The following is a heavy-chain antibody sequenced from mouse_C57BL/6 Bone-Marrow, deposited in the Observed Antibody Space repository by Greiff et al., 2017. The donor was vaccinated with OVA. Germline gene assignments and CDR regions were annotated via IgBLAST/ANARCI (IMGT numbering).Heavy chain of an antibody. CDR1: GFTFSSYA. CDR3: ARALWDGAMDY. J-gene: IGHJ4*01. V-gene: IGHV5-4*03. D-gene: IGHD4-1*01. CDR2: ISDGGSYT. Sequence: EVKVVESGGGLVKPGGSLTLSCAASGFTFSSYAMSWVRQTPEKRLEWVATISDGGSYTYYPDNVKGRFTISRDKAKNNLYLQMSHLKSEDTAMYYCARALWDGAMDYWGQGTSVTVSS.